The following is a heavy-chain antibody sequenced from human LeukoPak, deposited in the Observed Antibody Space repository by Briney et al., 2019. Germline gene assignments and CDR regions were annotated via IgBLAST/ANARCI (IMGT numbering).Heavy chain of an antibody. CDR2: IGYDGSEI. CDR1: GFTFSSYG. Sequence: GRSLRLSCVESGFTFSSYGMHWVRQAPGKGLEWVAVIGYDGSEIYYADSVKGQFTISRDNSKSTLYLQMNSLRAVDTAVYYCARDFESYFDYWGQGTLVTVSS. D-gene: IGHD3-9*01. CDR3: ARDFESYFDY. V-gene: IGHV3-33*01. J-gene: IGHJ4*02.